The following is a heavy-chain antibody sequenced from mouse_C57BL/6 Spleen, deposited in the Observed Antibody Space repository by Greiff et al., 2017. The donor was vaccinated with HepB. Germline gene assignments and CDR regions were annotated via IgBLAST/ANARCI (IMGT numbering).Heavy chain of an antibody. Sequence: DVMLVESGGGLVKPGGSLKLSCAASGFTFSSYTMSWVRQTPEKRLEWVATISGGGGNTYYPDSVKGRYTISRDNAKNTLYLQMSSLRSEDTALYYCARQGITTVAYAMDYWGQGTSVTVSS. D-gene: IGHD1-1*01. CDR2: ISGGGGNT. CDR3: ARQGITTVAYAMDY. J-gene: IGHJ4*01. V-gene: IGHV5-9*01. CDR1: GFTFSSYT.